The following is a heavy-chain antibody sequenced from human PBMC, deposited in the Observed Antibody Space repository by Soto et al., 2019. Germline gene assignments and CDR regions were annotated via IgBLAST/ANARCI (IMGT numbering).Heavy chain of an antibody. V-gene: IGHV4-39*01. CDR3: ARLEGLATISYYFDF. J-gene: IGHJ4*02. CDR1: DDSINSDKYY. CDR2: IYYRGNA. D-gene: IGHD3-9*01. Sequence: PSETLSLTCSVSDDSINSDKYYWGWIRQPPGKGLEWIGSIYYRGNAYYNPSLQTRVTISLDKSRSQYSLKLNSVTAAVSAVYFCARLEGLATISYYFDFWGPGALVTVSS.